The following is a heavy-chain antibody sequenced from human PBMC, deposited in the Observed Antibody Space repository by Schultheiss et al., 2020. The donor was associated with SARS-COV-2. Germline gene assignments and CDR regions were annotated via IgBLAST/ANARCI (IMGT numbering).Heavy chain of an antibody. CDR1: GGSVSSYY. J-gene: IGHJ4*02. V-gene: IGHV4-34*01. Sequence: SQTLSLTCAVSGGSVSSYYWSWIRQHPGKGLEWIGEINHSGSTNYNPSLKSRVTISVDRSKNQFSLKLSSVTAADTAVYYCARGLMSIAVPFDYWGQGTLVTVSS. CDR3: ARGLMSIAVPFDY. D-gene: IGHD6-19*01. CDR2: INHSGST.